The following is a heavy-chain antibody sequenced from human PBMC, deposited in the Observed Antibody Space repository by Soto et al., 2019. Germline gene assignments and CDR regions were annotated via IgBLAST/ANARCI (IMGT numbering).Heavy chain of an antibody. CDR2: IKSKTDGETT. Sequence: GGSLRLSCAASGLSFSNAWMTWVRQAPGKGLEWVGRIKSKTDGETTDYAAPVKGRFTISRDDPKHTLYLQMNTLKTEDTGVYYCIAASAAVGRGYDSWGQGTLVTVSS. CDR1: GLSFSNAW. V-gene: IGHV3-15*01. D-gene: IGHD6-13*01. CDR3: IAASAAVGRGYDS. J-gene: IGHJ4*02.